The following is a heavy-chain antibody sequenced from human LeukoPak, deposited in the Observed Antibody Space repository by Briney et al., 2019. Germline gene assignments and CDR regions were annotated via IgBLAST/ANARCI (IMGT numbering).Heavy chain of an antibody. CDR1: GFTFSSYA. CDR3: AKDRGIAAAGHYFDY. J-gene: IGHJ4*01. Sequence: GGSLRLSCAASGFTFSSYAMNWVRQAPGKGLEWDSGISGSGGSTYYADSVKGGFPISRDNSKTTLYLQMNSLRAEDTAVYYCAKDRGIAAAGHYFDYWGHGTLVTVSS. V-gene: IGHV3-23*01. CDR2: ISGSGGST. D-gene: IGHD6-13*01.